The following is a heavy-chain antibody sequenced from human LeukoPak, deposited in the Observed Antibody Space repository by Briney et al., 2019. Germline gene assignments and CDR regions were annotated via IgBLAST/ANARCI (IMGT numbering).Heavy chain of an antibody. Sequence: RASVKVSCKASGGTFSSYAISWVRQAPGQGLEWMGGIIPIFGTANYAQKFQGRVTITTDESTSTAYMELSSLRSEDTAVYYCARAGYCSSTSCYTAPFQHWGQGTLVTVSS. CDR1: GGTFSSYA. CDR2: IIPIFGTA. J-gene: IGHJ1*01. CDR3: ARAGYCSSTSCYTAPFQH. V-gene: IGHV1-69*05. D-gene: IGHD2-2*02.